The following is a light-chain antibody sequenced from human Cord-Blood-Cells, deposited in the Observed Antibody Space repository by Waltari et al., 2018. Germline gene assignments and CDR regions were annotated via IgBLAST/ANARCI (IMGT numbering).Light chain of an antibody. CDR2: WAS. CDR3: QQYYRIPWT. Sequence: DIVMTQSPHSLSASLGEMATINFKSNQSVVYSSNNKNYLAWYQQKPGQAPRLLMYWASTRESGVPDRCSGRGSGTDFTLTISSLQAEDVAVYYCQQYYRIPWTFGQGTKVEIK. J-gene: IGKJ1*01. V-gene: IGKV4-1*01. CDR1: QSVVYSSNNKNY.